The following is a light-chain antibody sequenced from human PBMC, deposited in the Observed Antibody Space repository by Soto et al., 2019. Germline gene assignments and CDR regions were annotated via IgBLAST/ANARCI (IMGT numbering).Light chain of an antibody. CDR1: SGDVGNYNL. CDR3: CSYVGSSTSYV. CDR2: EVS. Sequence: QSALAQPASVSGSPGRSITISCTGTSGDVGNYNLVSWYQQHPGKAPKLMIYEVSKWPSGVSNRFSGSKSGNTASLTISGLQAEDEADYYCCSYVGSSTSYVFGTGTKVTVL. V-gene: IGLV2-23*02. J-gene: IGLJ1*01.